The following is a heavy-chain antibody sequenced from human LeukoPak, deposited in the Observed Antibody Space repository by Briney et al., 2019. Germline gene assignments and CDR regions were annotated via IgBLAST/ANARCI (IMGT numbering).Heavy chain of an antibody. Sequence: PGGSLRLSCAASGFTFATFVMRWVRQAPGKGLEWVSTISGSGGSTHYADSVKGRFTISRDNSKNTLYLQMNSLRAEDTAVYYCAKASTVTLLDYWGQGTLVTVSS. CDR1: GFTFATFV. D-gene: IGHD4-17*01. V-gene: IGHV3-23*01. J-gene: IGHJ4*02. CDR3: AKASTVTLLDY. CDR2: ISGSGGST.